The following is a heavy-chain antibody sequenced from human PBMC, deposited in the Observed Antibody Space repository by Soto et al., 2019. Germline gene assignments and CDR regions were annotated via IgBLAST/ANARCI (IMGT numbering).Heavy chain of an antibody. CDR3: ARVSGYYLPDY. D-gene: IGHD5-12*01. J-gene: IGHJ4*02. CDR2: INAGNGNT. V-gene: IGHV1-3*01. Sequence: GASVKVSCKASGYTFTIYGIIWVRQAPGQRLEWMGWINAGNGNTKYSQKFQGRVTITRDTSASTAYMELSSLRSEDTAVYYCARVSGYYLPDYWGQGTLVTVSS. CDR1: GYTFTIYG.